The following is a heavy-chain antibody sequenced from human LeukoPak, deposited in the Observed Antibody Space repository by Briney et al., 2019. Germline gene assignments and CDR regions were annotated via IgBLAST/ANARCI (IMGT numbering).Heavy chain of an antibody. CDR3: ARNSGYELNFDY. CDR1: GRSFSGYY. V-gene: IGHV4-34*01. CDR2: INHIGST. Sequence: SETLSLTCAVYGRSFSGYYWSWIRHPPGKGLEWMGEINHIGSTNYNPPLKTRVTISVDTSKNQFSLKLRSVTAADTAVYYCARNSGYELNFDYWGQGTLVTVS. J-gene: IGHJ4*02. D-gene: IGHD5-12*01.